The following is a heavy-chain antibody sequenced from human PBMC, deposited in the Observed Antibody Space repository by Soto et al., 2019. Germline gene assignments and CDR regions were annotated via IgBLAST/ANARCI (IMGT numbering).Heavy chain of an antibody. CDR3: ARHAPEEDDILTGYSQPIDY. CDR1: GYSFTSYW. D-gene: IGHD3-9*01. CDR2: IYPGDSDT. J-gene: IGHJ4*02. V-gene: IGHV5-51*01. Sequence: EVQLVQSGAEVKKPGESLKISCKGSGYSFTSYWIGWVRQMPGKGLEWMGIIYPGDSDTRYSPSFQGQVTISADKSISTAYLQWSSLKASDTAMYYCARHAPEEDDILTGYSQPIDYWGQGTLVTVSS.